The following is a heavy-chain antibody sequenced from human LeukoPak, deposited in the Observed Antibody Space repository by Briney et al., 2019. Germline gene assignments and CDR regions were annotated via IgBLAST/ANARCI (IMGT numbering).Heavy chain of an antibody. D-gene: IGHD3-3*01. Sequence: GGSLRLSCATSGFTFSNAWMSWVRQAPGKGLEWVGRIKSKTDGGTTDYAAPVKGRFTISRDDSKNTLYLQMNSLKTEDTAVYYCTTEEVGPYDFWSGYYLYYGMDVWGQGTTVTVS. J-gene: IGHJ6*02. V-gene: IGHV3-15*01. CDR2: IKSKTDGGTT. CDR1: GFTFSNAW. CDR3: TTEEVGPYDFWSGYYLYYGMDV.